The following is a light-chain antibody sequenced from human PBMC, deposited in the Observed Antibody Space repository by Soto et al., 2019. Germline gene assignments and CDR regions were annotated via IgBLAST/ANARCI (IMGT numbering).Light chain of an antibody. J-gene: IGLJ3*02. V-gene: IGLV2-14*01. CDR3: SSYTSSITPNWV. Sequence: QSALTQPASVSGSPGQSITISCTGTSSDVGGYNYVSWYQHHPGKAPKLMIYEVSNRPSGVSNRFSGSKSGNTASLTISGLQAQDEADYYCSSYTSSITPNWVFGGGIKLTVL. CDR1: SSDVGGYNY. CDR2: EVS.